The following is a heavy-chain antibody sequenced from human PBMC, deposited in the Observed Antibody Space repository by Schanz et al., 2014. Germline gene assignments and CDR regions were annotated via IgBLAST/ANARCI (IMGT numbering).Heavy chain of an antibody. CDR3: ARGGATRFDY. V-gene: IGHV3-43D*03. CDR2: ISWDGADS. CDR1: GFTFDDYA. D-gene: IGHD1-26*01. J-gene: IGHJ4*02. Sequence: EVQLVESGGVLVQPGGSLRLSCAASGFTFDDYAMHWVRQAPGKGLEWVSLISWDGADSYYADSVKGRFTISRDNAKNSLYLQMNSLRDEDTAVYYCARGGATRFDYWGQGTLVTVSS.